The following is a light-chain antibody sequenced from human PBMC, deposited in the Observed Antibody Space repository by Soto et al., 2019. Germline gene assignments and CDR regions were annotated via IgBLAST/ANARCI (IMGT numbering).Light chain of an antibody. CDR1: QTISSW. CDR3: QQYHSSSQT. J-gene: IGKJ1*01. Sequence: DIQMTQSPSTLSGSVGDRVTITCRASQTISSWLAWYQQKPGKAPKLLIYKASTLKSGVPSRFSGSGSGTEFTLTISSLQPDDFATYYCQQYHSSSQTFGQGTKVDIK. CDR2: KAS. V-gene: IGKV1-5*03.